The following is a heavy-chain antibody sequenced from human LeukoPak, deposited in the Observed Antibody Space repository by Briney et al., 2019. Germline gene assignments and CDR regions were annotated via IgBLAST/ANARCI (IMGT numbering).Heavy chain of an antibody. Sequence: GGSLRLSCSVSGFTFSTYAMHWVRQAPGKGLEYVSAISSNGDNTYYADSVKGRFTISRDNSKNTLYLQMSSLRADDTAVYYCVRGTGYWGQGTLVTVSS. V-gene: IGHV3-64D*06. CDR3: VRGTGY. J-gene: IGHJ4*02. CDR1: GFTFSTYA. CDR2: ISSNGDNT.